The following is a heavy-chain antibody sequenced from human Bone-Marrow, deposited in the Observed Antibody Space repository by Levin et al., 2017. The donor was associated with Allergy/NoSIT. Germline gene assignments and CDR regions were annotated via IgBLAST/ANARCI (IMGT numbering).Heavy chain of an antibody. CDR1: GFTFSSYG. CDR2: ISYDGSNK. CDR3: AKDPYSSSWSLGYYFDY. Sequence: GGSLRLSCAASGFTFSSYGMHWVRQAPGKGLEWVAVISYDGSNKYYADSVKGRFTISRDNSKNTLYLQMNSLRAEDTAVYYCAKDPYSSSWSLGYYFDYWGQGTLVTVSS. D-gene: IGHD6-13*01. J-gene: IGHJ4*02. V-gene: IGHV3-30*18.